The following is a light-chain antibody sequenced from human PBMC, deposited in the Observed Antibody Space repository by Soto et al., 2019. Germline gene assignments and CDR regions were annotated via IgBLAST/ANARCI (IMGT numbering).Light chain of an antibody. CDR1: SSNIGRDY. CDR3: AVWDDSLSAWV. V-gene: IGLV1-47*02. Sequence: QSVLTQPPSASGTPGQRVTISCSGSSSNIGRDYVYWFQQLPGTAPKLLIYTNNQRPSGVPDRFSGSKSGTSASLAISGLRYEDEADYCCAVWDDSLSAWVFGGGTQLTVL. CDR2: TNN. J-gene: IGLJ3*02.